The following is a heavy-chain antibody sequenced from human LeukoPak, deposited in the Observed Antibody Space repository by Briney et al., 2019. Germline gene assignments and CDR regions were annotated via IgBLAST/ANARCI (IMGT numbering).Heavy chain of an antibody. V-gene: IGHV3-48*02. CDR3: ASSGSYRFDY. J-gene: IGHJ4*02. CDR1: GFTFGSYS. D-gene: IGHD1-26*01. Sequence: GGSLRLSCAASGFTFGSYSMNWVRQAPGKGLEWVSHITASGTAMFYADSVKGRFTISRDNAKNSLYLQMNSLRDEDTAVYYCASSGSYRFDYWGQGTLVTVSS. CDR2: ITASGTAM.